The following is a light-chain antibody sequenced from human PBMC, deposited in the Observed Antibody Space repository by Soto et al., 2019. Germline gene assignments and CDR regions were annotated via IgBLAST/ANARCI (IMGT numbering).Light chain of an antibody. CDR2: GPS. J-gene: IGKJ1*01. CDR1: QSVNSNH. CDR3: QQYNNWPRT. V-gene: IGKV3-20*01. Sequence: EIVLTQSPGTLSLSPGERATLSCRASQSVNSNHIAWYQQKPGQAPRLLIYGPSSRATGIPERFSGSGSGTDFTLSISRLEPEDFAVYYCQQYNNWPRTFGQGTKVDIK.